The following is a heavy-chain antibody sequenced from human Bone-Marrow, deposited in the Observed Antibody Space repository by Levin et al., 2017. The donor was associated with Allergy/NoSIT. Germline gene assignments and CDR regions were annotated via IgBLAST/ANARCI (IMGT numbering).Heavy chain of an antibody. CDR2: INHSGRT. Sequence: KPSETLSLTCAVYGGSFSGYYWTWIRQTPGKGLEWIGDINHSGRTNYNPSFNSRVSISVETSKNQFSLKLGSVTAADTALYFCARGGRGVYIVTSIGGPFDYWGQGSLVTVSS. V-gene: IGHV4-34*01. D-gene: IGHD5-12*01. CDR3: ARGGRGVYIVTSIGGPFDY. CDR1: GGSFSGYY. J-gene: IGHJ4*02.